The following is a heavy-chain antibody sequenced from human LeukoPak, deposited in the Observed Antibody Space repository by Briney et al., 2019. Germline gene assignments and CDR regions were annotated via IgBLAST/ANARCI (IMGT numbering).Heavy chain of an antibody. J-gene: IGHJ4*02. D-gene: IGHD4-17*01. V-gene: IGHV3-74*01. CDR1: GFSFTSYW. CDR3: ATDLG. Sequence: GGSLTLSCAASGFSFTSYWMHWVRQPPGKGLVWVARVDHDGSGTAYADSVTGRFTITRDSVKNTVYLQMNSLRAEDTAVYYCATDLGWGQGTLVTVSS. CDR2: VDHDGSGT.